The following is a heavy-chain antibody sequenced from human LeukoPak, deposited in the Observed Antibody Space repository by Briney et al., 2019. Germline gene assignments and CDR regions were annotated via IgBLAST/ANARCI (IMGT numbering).Heavy chain of an antibody. V-gene: IGHV1-69*05. CDR3: VLEGNWNYIARLGITGFDP. Sequence: SVKVSCKASGGTFSSYAISWVRQAPGQGLEWMGRIIPIFGTANYAQKFQGRVTITTDESTSTAYMELSSLRSEDTAVYYCVLEGNWNYIARLGITGFDPWGQGTLVAVSS. J-gene: IGHJ5*02. D-gene: IGHD1-7*01. CDR2: IIPIFGTA. CDR1: GGTFSSYA.